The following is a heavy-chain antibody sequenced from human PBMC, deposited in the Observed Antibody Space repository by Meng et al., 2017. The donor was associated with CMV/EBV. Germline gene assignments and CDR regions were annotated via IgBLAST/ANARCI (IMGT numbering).Heavy chain of an antibody. V-gene: IGHV3-74*01. CDR3: AREKGSTGPPFDY. CDR2: NKREGRRK. J-gene: IGHJ4*02. Sequence: GKGKEKGESNKREGRRKRKEEKEKGRKKINREKAKNTLYKQMNSLRDEETAVYYCAREKGSTGPPFDYWGQGTLVTVSS. D-gene: IGHD2-2*01.